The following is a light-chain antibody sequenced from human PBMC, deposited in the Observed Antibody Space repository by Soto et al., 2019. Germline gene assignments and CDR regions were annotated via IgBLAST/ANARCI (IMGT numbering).Light chain of an antibody. J-gene: IGLJ1*01. Sequence: SYELTQPPSVSVAPGQTARITCGGNNIGSKSVHWYQQKPGQAPVLVVYDDSDRPSGIPERFSGSNSGNTATLTISGLQAEDEAAYYCSSYTSSSTPYVFGTGAKVTVL. CDR3: SSYTSSSTPYV. CDR2: DDS. V-gene: IGLV3-21*02. CDR1: NIGSKS.